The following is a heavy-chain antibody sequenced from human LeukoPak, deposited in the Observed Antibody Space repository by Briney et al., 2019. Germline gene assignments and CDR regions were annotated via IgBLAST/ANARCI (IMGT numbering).Heavy chain of an antibody. D-gene: IGHD6-13*01. CDR3: ARDFGPFRAAAAVRD. J-gene: IGHJ4*02. Sequence: ASVKVSCKASGYTFTSYYMHWVRQAPGQGLEWMGIINPSGGSTSYAQKFQGRVTMTRDTSTSTAYMELSSLRSEDTAVYYCARDFGPFRAAAAVRDWGQGTLVTVSS. CDR1: GYTFTSYY. CDR2: INPSGGST. V-gene: IGHV1-46*01.